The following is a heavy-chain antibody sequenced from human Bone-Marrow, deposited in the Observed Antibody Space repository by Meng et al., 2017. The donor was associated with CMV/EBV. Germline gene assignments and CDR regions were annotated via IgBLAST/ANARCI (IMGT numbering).Heavy chain of an antibody. CDR1: GFTFSSYW. Sequence: GGSLRLSCAASGFTFSSYWMSWVRQAPGKGLEWVANIKKDGSEKYYVDAVKGRFTISRDNAKNSLFLQMNSLRAEDTAVYYCARDGGLPDAFDIWGQGTMVTVSS. CDR2: IKKDGSEK. CDR3: ARDGGLPDAFDI. J-gene: IGHJ3*02. V-gene: IGHV3-7*01. D-gene: IGHD3-3*01.